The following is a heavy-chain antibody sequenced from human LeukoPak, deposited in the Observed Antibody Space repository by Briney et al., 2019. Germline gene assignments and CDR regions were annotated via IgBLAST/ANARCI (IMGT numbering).Heavy chain of an antibody. CDR2: IVVGSGNT. J-gene: IGHJ3*02. CDR3: AADAYYYDSSGYWYAFDI. CDR1: GFTFSSSA. V-gene: IGHV1-58*02. D-gene: IGHD3-22*01. Sequence: LVKVSCKASGFTFSSSAMQWVRQARGQRLEWIGWIVVGSGNTNYAQKFQEIVTITRDMSTSTAYMELSSLRSEDTAVYYCAADAYYYDSSGYWYAFDIWGQGTMVTVSS.